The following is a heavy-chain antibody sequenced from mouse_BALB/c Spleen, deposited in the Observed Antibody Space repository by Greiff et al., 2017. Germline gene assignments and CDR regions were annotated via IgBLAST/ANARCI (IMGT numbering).Heavy chain of an antibody. CDR2: ISNGGGST. V-gene: IGHV5-12-2*01. D-gene: IGHD2-2*01. CDR1: GFTFSSYT. Sequence: EVQLVESGGGLVQPGGSLKLSCAASGFTFSSYTMSWVRQTPEKRLEWVAYISNGGGSTYYPDTVKGRFTISRDNAKNTLYLQMSSLKSEDTAMYYCARQGDYGYDLAWFAYWGQGTLVTVSA. J-gene: IGHJ3*01. CDR3: ARQGDYGYDLAWFAY.